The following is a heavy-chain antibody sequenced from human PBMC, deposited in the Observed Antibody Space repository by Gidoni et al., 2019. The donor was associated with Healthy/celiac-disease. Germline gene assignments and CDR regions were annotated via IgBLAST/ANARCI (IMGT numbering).Heavy chain of an antibody. D-gene: IGHD3-10*01. J-gene: IGHJ6*02. V-gene: IGHV3-30*18. CDR1: GFTFSSYG. CDR2: ISYDGSNK. Sequence: QVQLVESGGGVVQPGRSLRLSCAASGFTFSSYGMHWVRQAPGKGLEWVAVISYDGSNKYYADSVKGRFTISRDNSKNTLYLQMNSLRAEDTAVYYCAKDRANRGVWGNGMDVWGQGTTVTVSS. CDR3: AKDRANRGVWGNGMDV.